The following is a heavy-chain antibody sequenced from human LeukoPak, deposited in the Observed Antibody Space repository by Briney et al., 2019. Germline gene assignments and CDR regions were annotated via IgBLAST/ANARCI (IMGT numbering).Heavy chain of an antibody. CDR3: ARIGAGSSRDY. CDR1: GFTFSNFA. V-gene: IGHV3-21*01. CDR2: IVRSSST. D-gene: IGHD6-13*01. Sequence: GGSLRLSCAASGFTFSNFAMTWVRQAPGKGVEWGSSIVRSSSTYYEDSLKGRFTISRDNAKNSLYLQMNSLRAEDTAVYYCARIGAGSSRDYWGQGTLVTVSS. J-gene: IGHJ4*02.